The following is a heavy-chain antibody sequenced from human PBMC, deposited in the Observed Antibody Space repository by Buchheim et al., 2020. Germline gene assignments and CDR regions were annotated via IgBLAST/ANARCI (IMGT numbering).Heavy chain of an antibody. CDR3: ARVAGAIAAAGYNWFDP. J-gene: IGHJ5*02. CDR2: INHSGST. CDR1: GGSFSGYY. Sequence: QVQLQQWGAGLLKPSETLSLTCAVYGGSFSGYYWSWIRQPPGKGLEWIGEINHSGSTNYNPSLNSRVTISVDTSKNQFSLKLSSVTAADTAVYYCARVAGAIAAAGYNWFDPWGQGTL. V-gene: IGHV4-34*01. D-gene: IGHD6-13*01.